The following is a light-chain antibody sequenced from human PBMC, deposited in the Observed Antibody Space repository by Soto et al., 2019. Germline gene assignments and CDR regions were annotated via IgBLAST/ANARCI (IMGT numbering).Light chain of an antibody. Sequence: AIQMTQSPSSLAGSVGDRLTITCRASQDIGNDLGWYQQKPGKAPKLLLYAASRLQSGLSSRFSGSGSGTEFTLTISSLQPEDFATYYCLQVFNFPRAFGQGTKVDIK. CDR1: QDIGND. J-gene: IGKJ1*01. CDR3: LQVFNFPRA. V-gene: IGKV1-6*02. CDR2: AAS.